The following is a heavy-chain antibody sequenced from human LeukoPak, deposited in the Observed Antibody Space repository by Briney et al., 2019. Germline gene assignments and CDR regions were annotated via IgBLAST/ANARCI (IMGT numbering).Heavy chain of an antibody. CDR2: ISSSGSTI. Sequence: PGGSLRLSCAASGFTFSDYYMSWIRQAPGKGLEWVSYISSSGSTIYYADSVKGQFTISRDNAKKSLYLQMNSLRAEDTAVYYCARDPRNYGDYYFDYWGQGTLVTVSS. V-gene: IGHV3-11*01. CDR3: ARDPRNYGDYYFDY. CDR1: GFTFSDYY. J-gene: IGHJ4*02. D-gene: IGHD4-17*01.